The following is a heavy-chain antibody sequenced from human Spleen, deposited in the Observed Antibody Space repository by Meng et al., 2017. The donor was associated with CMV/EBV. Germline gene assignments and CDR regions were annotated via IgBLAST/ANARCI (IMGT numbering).Heavy chain of an antibody. V-gene: IGHV4-61*01. CDR3: ARDRYCSSTSCYRGGWFDP. CDR2: IYYSGST. D-gene: IGHD2-2*01. J-gene: IGHJ5*02. CDR1: GGSVSSGSYY. Sequence: SETLSLTCTVSGGSVSSGSYYWSWIRQPPGKGLEWIGYIYYSGSTNYNPSLKSRVTISVDTSKNQFSLKLSSVTAADTAVYYCARDRYCSSTSCYRGGWFDPWGQGTLVTVSS.